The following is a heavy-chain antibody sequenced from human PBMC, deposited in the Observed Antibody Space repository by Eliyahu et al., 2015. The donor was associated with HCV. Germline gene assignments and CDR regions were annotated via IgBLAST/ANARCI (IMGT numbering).Heavy chain of an antibody. CDR1: GYXFTSYD. V-gene: IGHV1-8*01. D-gene: IGHD1-7*01. CDR3: ATMYNWNYVFDY. CDR2: MNPNSGNT. J-gene: IGHJ4*02. Sequence: QVQLVQSGAEVKKPGASVKVSCKXSGYXFTSYDVYWVRQATGQGLEWMGWMNPNSGNTGFAQKFQGRVTMTRNTSISTAYMELSSLRSEDTAVYYCATMYNWNYVFDYWGQGTLVTVSS.